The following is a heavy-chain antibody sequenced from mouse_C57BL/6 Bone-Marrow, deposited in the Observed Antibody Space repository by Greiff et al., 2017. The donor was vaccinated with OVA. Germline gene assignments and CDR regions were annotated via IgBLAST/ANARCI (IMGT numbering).Heavy chain of an antibody. CDR1: GFSFNTYA. V-gene: IGHV10-1*01. J-gene: IGHJ3*01. CDR2: IRSKSNNYAT. Sequence: EADGGLVQPKGSLKLSCAASGFSFNTYAMNWVRQAPGKGLEWVARIRSKSNNYATYYADSVKDRFTISRDDSESMLYLQMNNLKTEDTAMYYCVRGTWFAYWGQGTLVTVSA. CDR3: VRGTWFAY.